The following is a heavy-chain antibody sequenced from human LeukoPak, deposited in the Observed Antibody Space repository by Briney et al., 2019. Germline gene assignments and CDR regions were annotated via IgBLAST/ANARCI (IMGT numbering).Heavy chain of an antibody. CDR1: GITFSRYS. CDR2: ISSSSSYI. V-gene: IGHV3-21*01. Sequence: GGSLRLSCAASGITFSRYSMDWVRQAPGKGLEWVSSISSSSSYIYYADSVKGRFTISRDNAKNSLYLQMNSLRAEDTAVYYCARDFNICSSTSCYKVFDYWGQGTLVTVSS. CDR3: ARDFNICSSTSCYKVFDY. D-gene: IGHD2-2*02. J-gene: IGHJ4*02.